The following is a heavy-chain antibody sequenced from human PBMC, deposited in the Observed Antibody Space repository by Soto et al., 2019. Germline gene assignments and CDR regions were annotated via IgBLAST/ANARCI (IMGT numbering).Heavy chain of an antibody. V-gene: IGHV4-34*01. CDR1: GGSFTSHY. J-gene: IGHJ1*01. CDR2: INHGGTDT. D-gene: IGHD2-2*01. Sequence: SETLSLTCAVYGGSFTSHYWNWVRQTPEKGLEWIGDINHGGTDTNYNPSLKSRVTISQDRSKNQFSLQLTSVTAADTAVYYCARSGYYSSVSCDEKFQNWSQGNPVTVSS. CDR3: ARSGYYSSVSCDEKFQN.